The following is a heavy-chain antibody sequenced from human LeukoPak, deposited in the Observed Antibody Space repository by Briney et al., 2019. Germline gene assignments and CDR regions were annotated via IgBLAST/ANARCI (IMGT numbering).Heavy chain of an antibody. Sequence: GESLKISCKGSGYRFTSYWIGWVRQKPGKGLEWMGIIYPGGSETRYDPSFQGQVTISADTSTSTAYLQWSSLRASDTAMYYCARASRDGYNQNFDHWGQGTQVTVSS. CDR2: IYPGGSET. V-gene: IGHV5-51*01. CDR1: GYRFTSYW. CDR3: ARASRDGYNQNFDH. J-gene: IGHJ4*02. D-gene: IGHD5-24*01.